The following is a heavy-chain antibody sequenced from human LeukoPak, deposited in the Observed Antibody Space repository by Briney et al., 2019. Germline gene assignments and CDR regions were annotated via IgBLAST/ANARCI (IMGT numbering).Heavy chain of an antibody. Sequence: TGGSLRLSCAASGFTFSSYAMSWVRQAPGKGLEWVSAISGSGGSTYYADSVKGRFTISRDNSKNTLYLQMNSLRAEDTAVYYCAGGSTSSYRYYYGMDVWGQGTTVTVSS. V-gene: IGHV3-23*01. CDR2: ISGSGGST. CDR1: GFTFSSYA. D-gene: IGHD2-2*02. CDR3: AGGSTSSYRYYYGMDV. J-gene: IGHJ6*02.